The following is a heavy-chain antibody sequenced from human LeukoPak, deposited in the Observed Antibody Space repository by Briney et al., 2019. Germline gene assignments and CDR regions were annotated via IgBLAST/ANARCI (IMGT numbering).Heavy chain of an antibody. CDR1: GFTFSSYA. D-gene: IGHD4-17*01. V-gene: IGHV3-23*01. CDR3: ARGDDYGDRSEHYFDY. J-gene: IGHJ4*02. Sequence: PGGSLRLSCAASGFTFSSYAMSWVRQAPGKGLEWVSAISGSGGSTYYADSVKGRFTISRDNSKNTLYLQMNSLRAEDTAVYYCARGDDYGDRSEHYFDYWGQGTLVTVSS. CDR2: ISGSGGST.